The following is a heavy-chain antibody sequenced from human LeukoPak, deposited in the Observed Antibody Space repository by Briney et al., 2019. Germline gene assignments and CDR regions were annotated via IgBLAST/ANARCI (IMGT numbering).Heavy chain of an antibody. J-gene: IGHJ6*03. CDR3: ATSRGTMVRGVLYYYMDV. CDR1: GGSFSGYY. Sequence: SETLSLTCAVYGGSFSGYYWSWIRQPPGKGLEWIGEINHSGSTNYNPSLKGRVTISVDTSKNQFSLKLSSVTAADTAVYYCATSRGTMVRGVLYYYMDVWGKGTTVTISS. D-gene: IGHD3-10*01. CDR2: INHSGST. V-gene: IGHV4-34*01.